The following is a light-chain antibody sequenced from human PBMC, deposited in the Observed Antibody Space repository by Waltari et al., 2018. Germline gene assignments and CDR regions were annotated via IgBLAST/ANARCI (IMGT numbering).Light chain of an antibody. J-gene: IGKJ2*03. Sequence: VILTQSPATLSLSPGERATLSCRASQSVGSYLAWYQQKPGQAPRLLIHSASSRATGIPDRFSGSGSGTEFTLTISSLEPEDVGVYHCYQHSSGYSFGQGTKVEIK. CDR3: YQHSSGYS. CDR2: SAS. V-gene: IGKV3-11*01. CDR1: QSVGSY.